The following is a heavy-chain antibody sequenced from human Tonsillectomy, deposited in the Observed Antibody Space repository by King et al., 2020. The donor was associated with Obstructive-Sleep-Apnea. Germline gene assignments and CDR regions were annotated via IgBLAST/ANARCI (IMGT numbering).Heavy chain of an antibody. CDR2: IYYSGSS. CDR3: AGWQGGCYIDSRVY. J-gene: IGHJ4*02. CDR1: GGSISSSTYS. Sequence: LQLQESGPGLVKPSETLSLTCTVSGGSISSSTYSWAWIRQPPGKGLEWIGNIYYSGSSYYNPSLKSRVTISIDTSKNQFSLRLSSVTAADTAVYYCAGWQGGCYIDSRVYWGQGTLVTVSS. D-gene: IGHD2-15*01. V-gene: IGHV4-39*07.